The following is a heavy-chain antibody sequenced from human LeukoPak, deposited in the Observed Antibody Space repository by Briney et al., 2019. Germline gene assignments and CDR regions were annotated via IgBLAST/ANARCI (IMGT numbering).Heavy chain of an antibody. D-gene: IGHD3-22*01. V-gene: IGHV4-34*09. CDR3: ARGEYYYDSSGYWSWFDP. CDR2: INHSGST. J-gene: IGHJ5*02. CDR1: GGSFSGYY. Sequence: PSETLSLTCAVYGGSFSGYYWSWIRQPPGKGLEWIGEINHSGSTNYNPSLKSRVTISVDTSKNQFSLKLSSVTAADTAVYYCARGEYYYDSSGYWSWFDPWGQGTLVTVSS.